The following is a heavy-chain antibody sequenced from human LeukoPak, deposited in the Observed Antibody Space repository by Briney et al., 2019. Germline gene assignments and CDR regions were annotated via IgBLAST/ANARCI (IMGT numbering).Heavy chain of an antibody. J-gene: IGHJ6*03. Sequence: GGSLRLSCAASGFTVSSNYMSWVRQAPGKGLEWVSVIYSGGSTYYADSVKGRFTISRDNSKNTLYLQMNSLRAEDTAVYYCAGVPAAWATYYYMDVWGKGTTVTISS. D-gene: IGHD2-2*01. CDR1: GFTVSSNY. CDR3: AGVPAAWATYYYMDV. CDR2: IYSGGST. V-gene: IGHV3-66*01.